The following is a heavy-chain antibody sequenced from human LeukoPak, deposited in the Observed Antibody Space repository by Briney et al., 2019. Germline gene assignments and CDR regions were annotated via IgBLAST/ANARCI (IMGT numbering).Heavy chain of an antibody. Sequence: GGSLRLSCAASGFTFSSYAMSWVRQAPGKGLEWVSAISGSGGSTYYADSVKGRFTISRDNSKNTLYLQMNSLRAEDTAVYYCAKARIMAVAGTEADYWGQGTLVTVSS. D-gene: IGHD6-19*01. J-gene: IGHJ4*02. V-gene: IGHV3-23*01. CDR1: GFTFSSYA. CDR2: ISGSGGST. CDR3: AKARIMAVAGTEADY.